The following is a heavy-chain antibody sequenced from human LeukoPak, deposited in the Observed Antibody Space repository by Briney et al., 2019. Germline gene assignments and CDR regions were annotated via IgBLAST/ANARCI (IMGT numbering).Heavy chain of an antibody. CDR1: GFTFSDYA. CDR2: ISGRGDST. V-gene: IGHV3-23*01. D-gene: IGHD6-13*01. CDR3: AKARAAAGIPRDYFDY. J-gene: IGHJ4*02. Sequence: GGSLRLSCAASGFTFSDYAMRWVRQAPGKGLERVSAISGRGDSTYYADSLKGRFTISRDRSKNTMYLQMSSLRAEDTAVYYCAKARAAAGIPRDYFDYWGQGTLVTVSS.